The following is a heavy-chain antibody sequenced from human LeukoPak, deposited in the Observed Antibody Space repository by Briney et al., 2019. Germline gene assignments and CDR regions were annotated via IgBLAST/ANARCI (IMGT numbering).Heavy chain of an antibody. Sequence: SVKVSCKASGYTFTSYGISWVRQAPGQGLEWMGGIIPIFGTANYAQKFQGRVTITADKSTSTAYMELSSLRSEDTAVYYCARGSNIVVVVAATDDAFDIWGQGTMVTVSS. V-gene: IGHV1-69*06. CDR2: IIPIFGTA. CDR3: ARGSNIVVVVAATDDAFDI. J-gene: IGHJ3*02. D-gene: IGHD2-15*01. CDR1: GYTFTSYG.